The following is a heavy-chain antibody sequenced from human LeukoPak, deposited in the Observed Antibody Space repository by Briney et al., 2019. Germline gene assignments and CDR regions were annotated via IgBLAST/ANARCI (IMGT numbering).Heavy chain of an antibody. Sequence: GGSLRLSCAASGFTFSSYGMHWVRQAPGKGLEWVAVIWYDGSNKYYADSVKGRFTIPRDNSKNTLYLQMNSLRAEDTAVYYCARGRSSSVAAFDIWGQGTMVTVSS. CDR2: IWYDGSNK. CDR1: GFTFSSYG. V-gene: IGHV3-33*01. J-gene: IGHJ3*02. D-gene: IGHD6-19*01. CDR3: ARGRSSSVAAFDI.